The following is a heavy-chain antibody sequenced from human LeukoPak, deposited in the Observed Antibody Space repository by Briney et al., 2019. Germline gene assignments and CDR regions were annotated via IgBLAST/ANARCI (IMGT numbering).Heavy chain of an antibody. V-gene: IGHV3-64*01. Sequence: TGGSLRLSCAASGFTFSSYAMHWVRQAPGKGLEYVSAISSNGGSTYYANSVKGRFTISRDNSKNTLYLQMGSLRAEDTAVYYCARGVVVVVAATYNWFDPWGQGTLVTVSS. D-gene: IGHD2-15*01. CDR2: ISSNGGST. CDR1: GFTFSSYA. CDR3: ARGVVVVVAATYNWFDP. J-gene: IGHJ5*02.